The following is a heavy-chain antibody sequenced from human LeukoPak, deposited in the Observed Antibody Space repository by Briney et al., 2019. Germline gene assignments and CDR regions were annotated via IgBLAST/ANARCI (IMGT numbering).Heavy chain of an antibody. CDR1: GGSFSGYY. CDR2: INHSGST. Sequence: SETLSLTCAVYGGSFSGYYWSWIRQPPGKGLEWIGEINHSGSTNYNPSLKSRVTLSVQTSKNQFSLKLSSVTAADTAVYYCARPLMYYYGSETYFWFDPWAREPWSPSPQ. D-gene: IGHD3-10*01. CDR3: ARPLMYYYGSETYFWFDP. V-gene: IGHV4-34*01. J-gene: IGHJ5*02.